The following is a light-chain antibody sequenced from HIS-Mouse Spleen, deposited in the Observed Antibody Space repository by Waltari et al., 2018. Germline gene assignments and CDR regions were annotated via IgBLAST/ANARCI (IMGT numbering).Light chain of an antibody. V-gene: IGLV1-47*01. CDR1: SSNIGSNY. CDR2: RNN. CDR3: AAWDDSLSGPV. Sequence: QSVLTQPPSASGTPGQRVTISCSGSSSNIGSNYVYWYQQLPGTAPKLLIYRNNRRHSGVPDRVPGSKSGNSASLAISGLRYEDEADYYCAAWDDSLSGPVFGGGTKLTVL. J-gene: IGLJ3*02.